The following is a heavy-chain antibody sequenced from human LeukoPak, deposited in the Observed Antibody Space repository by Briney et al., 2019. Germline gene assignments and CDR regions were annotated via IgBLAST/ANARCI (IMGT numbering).Heavy chain of an antibody. CDR1: GYTFTGYY. D-gene: IGHD3-10*01. V-gene: IGHV1-2*02. CDR3: ARVPPWFGEFFDY. CDR2: INPNSGGT. Sequence: ASVKVSCKASGYTFTGYYMHWVRQAPGQGLEWMGWINPNSGGTNYAQKFQGRVTMTRDTSIGTAYMELSRLRSDDTAVYYCARVPPWFGEFFDYWGQGTLVTVSS. J-gene: IGHJ4*02.